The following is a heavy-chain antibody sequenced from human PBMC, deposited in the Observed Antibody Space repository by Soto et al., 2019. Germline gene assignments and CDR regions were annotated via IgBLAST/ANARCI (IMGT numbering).Heavy chain of an antibody. J-gene: IGHJ6*02. CDR3: ARVETNYYYYGMDV. D-gene: IGHD1-1*01. Sequence: GASVKVSCKASGYTFTSYGISCVRQAPGQGLEWMGWISAYNGNTNYAQKLQGRVTMTTDTSTSTAYMELRSLRSDDTAVYYCARVETNYYYYGMDVWGQGTTVTVSS. V-gene: IGHV1-18*04. CDR2: ISAYNGNT. CDR1: GYTFTSYG.